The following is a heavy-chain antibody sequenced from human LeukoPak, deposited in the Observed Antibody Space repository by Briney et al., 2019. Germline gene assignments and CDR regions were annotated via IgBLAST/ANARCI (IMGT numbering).Heavy chain of an antibody. D-gene: IGHD4-11*01. V-gene: IGHV4-59*08. CDR1: GGSISSYY. J-gene: IGHJ4*02. CDR2: IYYSGST. Sequence: SETLSLTCTVSGGSISSYYWSWIRQPPGKGLKWIGYIYYSGSTNYNPSLKSRVTISVDTSKNQFSLKLSSVTAAHTAVYYCARGKKTVNLDYWGQGTLVTVSS. CDR3: ARGKKTVNLDY.